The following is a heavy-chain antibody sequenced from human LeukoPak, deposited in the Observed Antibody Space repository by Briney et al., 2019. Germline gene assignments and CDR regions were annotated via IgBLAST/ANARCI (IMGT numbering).Heavy chain of an antibody. Sequence: SPSETLFLTCAVSGGSISSSNWWSWVRQPPGKGLEWIGEIYHSGSTNYNPSLKSRVTISVDKSKNQFSLKLSSVTAADTAVYYCATDANTRLIAAASAGFDIWGQGTMVTVSS. CDR3: ATDANTRLIAAASAGFDI. CDR1: GGSISSSNW. D-gene: IGHD6-13*01. CDR2: IYHSGST. J-gene: IGHJ3*02. V-gene: IGHV4-4*02.